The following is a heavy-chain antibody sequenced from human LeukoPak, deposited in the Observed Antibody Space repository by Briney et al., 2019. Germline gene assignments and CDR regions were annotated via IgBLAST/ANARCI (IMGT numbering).Heavy chain of an antibody. V-gene: IGHV4-34*01. J-gene: IGHJ4*02. CDR1: GGSFSGYY. CDR2: INHSGST. CDR3: ARGERRRGSAAGSLPY. Sequence: SETLSLTCAVYGGSFSGYYWSWIRQPPGKGLEWIGEINHSGSTNYNPSLESRVTISVDTSKNQFSLKLSSVTAADTAVYYCARGERRRGSAAGSLPYWGQGTLVTVSS. D-gene: IGHD6-13*01.